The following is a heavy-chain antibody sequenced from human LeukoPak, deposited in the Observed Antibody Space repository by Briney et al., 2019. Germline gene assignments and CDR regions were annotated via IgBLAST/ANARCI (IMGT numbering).Heavy chain of an antibody. CDR1: GFIFDDYA. V-gene: IGHV3-43*02. CDR2: ISGDAVSS. Sequence: PGGSLRLSCAASGFIFDDYAMHWVRQVPGRGLEWVSLISGDAVSSFYADSVRGRFTISRDNNNNSLSLQMHSLTSEDTAFYYCAREQFSHTSNFFDNWGQGILVTVSS. CDR3: AREQFSHTSNFFDN. D-gene: IGHD5-24*01. J-gene: IGHJ4*02.